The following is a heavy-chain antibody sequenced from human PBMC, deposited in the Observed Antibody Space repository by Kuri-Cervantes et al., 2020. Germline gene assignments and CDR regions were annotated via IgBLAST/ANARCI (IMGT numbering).Heavy chain of an antibody. CDR3: ARARGYDFWSGYYMGAEDGMDV. CDR1: GYTFTGYY. J-gene: IGHJ6*02. Sequence: ASVNVSCKASGYTFTGYYMHWVRQAPGQGLEWMGWINPNSGGTNYAQKLQGRVTMTTDTSTSTAYMALRSLRSDDTAVYYCARARGYDFWSGYYMGAEDGMDVWGQGTTVTVSS. D-gene: IGHD3-3*01. CDR2: INPNSGGT. V-gene: IGHV1-2*02.